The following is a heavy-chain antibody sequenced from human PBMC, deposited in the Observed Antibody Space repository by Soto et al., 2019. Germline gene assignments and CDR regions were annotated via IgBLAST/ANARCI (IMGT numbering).Heavy chain of an antibody. V-gene: IGHV4-34*01. CDR1: GSSFSGFY. CDR3: ARGTRITMHSL. Sequence: RSLTCAVYGSSFSGFYWSWIRQPPGKGLEWIGEINHSGGTNYNSSLKSRVTISVDTPKNQFSLKMTSVTAADTAVYYCARGTRITMHSLWGQGALVTVSS. J-gene: IGHJ4*02. D-gene: IGHD3-3*01. CDR2: INHSGGT.